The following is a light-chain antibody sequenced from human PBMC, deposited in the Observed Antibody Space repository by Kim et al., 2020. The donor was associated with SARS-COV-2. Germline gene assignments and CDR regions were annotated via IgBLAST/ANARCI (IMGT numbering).Light chain of an antibody. CDR3: QAWDSSTWV. Sequence: VSPGQTANIACSGNKLGTKYSNWYQQKPGQSPVVVIYHDNKRPSGIPERFSGSNAGDTATLTISETQPLDEADYFCQAWDSSTWVFGGGTKLTVL. J-gene: IGLJ3*02. V-gene: IGLV3-1*01. CDR1: KLGTKY. CDR2: HDN.